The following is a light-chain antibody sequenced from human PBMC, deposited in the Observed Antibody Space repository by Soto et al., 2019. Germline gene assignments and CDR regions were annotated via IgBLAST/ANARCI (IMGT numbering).Light chain of an antibody. CDR3: QQYGSSPPLIT. V-gene: IGKV3-20*01. CDR2: EAS. Sequence: EIVSTQSPATPSLSPGERATLSCRASQSVKTFLVWYQQRPGQAPRLLIYEASSRATGIPDRFSGTGSETDFTLTINRLEPEDFAVYYCQQYGSSPPLITFGQGTRLEIK. CDR1: QSVKTF. J-gene: IGKJ5*01.